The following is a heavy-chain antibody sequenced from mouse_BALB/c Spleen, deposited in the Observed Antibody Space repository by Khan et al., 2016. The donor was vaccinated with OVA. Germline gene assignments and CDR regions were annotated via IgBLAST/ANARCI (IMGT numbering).Heavy chain of an antibody. Sequence: EVQGVESGGDLVKPGGSLKLSCAASGFTFSSYSMSWVRQTPDKRLEWVASISSGGDYTYYPDSVKGRFTFSRDNAKNTLYLQMSDLKSEDTAMYYCAGHLTWSFADWGQGTLVTVSA. J-gene: IGHJ3*01. V-gene: IGHV5-6*01. CDR1: GFTFSSYS. D-gene: IGHD1-3*01. CDR3: AGHLTWSFAD. CDR2: ISSGGDYT.